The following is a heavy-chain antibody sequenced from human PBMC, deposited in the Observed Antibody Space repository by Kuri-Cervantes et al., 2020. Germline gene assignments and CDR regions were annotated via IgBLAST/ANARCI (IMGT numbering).Heavy chain of an antibody. J-gene: IGHJ3*02. CDR3: ARCRAYSGSYYVAFDI. D-gene: IGHD1-26*01. V-gene: IGHV1-69*05. CDR1: GGTLSSYA. CDR2: IIPIFGTA. Sequence: SVKVSCKASGGTLSSYAISWVRQAPGQGLEWMGGIIPIFGTANYAQKFQGRVTITTDESTSTAYMELSSLRSEDTAVYYCARCRAYSGSYYVAFDIWGQGTMVTVSS.